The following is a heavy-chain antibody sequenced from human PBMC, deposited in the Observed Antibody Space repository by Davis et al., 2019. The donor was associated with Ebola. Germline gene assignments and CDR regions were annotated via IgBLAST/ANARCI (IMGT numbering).Heavy chain of an antibody. Sequence: ASVKVSCKASGYTFTSYGITWVRQAPGQGLEWMGWINPHNGNTNYAQNVQGRVTMTRDTSISTAYMELRRLRSDDTAVYYCARCSPPGWFDPWGHGTLVTVSS. CDR3: ARCSPPGWFDP. V-gene: IGHV1-18*04. D-gene: IGHD3-10*02. CDR2: INPHNGNT. J-gene: IGHJ5*02. CDR1: GYTFTSYG.